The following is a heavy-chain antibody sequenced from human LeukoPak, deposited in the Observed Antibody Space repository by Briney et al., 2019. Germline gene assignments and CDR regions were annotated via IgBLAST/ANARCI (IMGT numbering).Heavy chain of an antibody. J-gene: IGHJ4*02. D-gene: IGHD6-13*01. CDR3: AGESGYSSSWYGY. V-gene: IGHV3-7*01. CDR2: IKEDGSEK. Sequence: GGSLRLSCAASGFTFSSYWMSWVRQAPGKGLEWVANIKEDGSEKYYVDSVKGRFTISRDNAKNSLYLQMHSLRAEDTAVYYCAGESGYSSSWYGYWGQGTLVTVSS. CDR1: GFTFSSYW.